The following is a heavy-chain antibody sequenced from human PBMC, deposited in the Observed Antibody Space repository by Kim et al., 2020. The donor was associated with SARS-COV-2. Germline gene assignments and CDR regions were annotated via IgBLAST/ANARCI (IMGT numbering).Heavy chain of an antibody. CDR2: NYR. CDR3: AKGAGGP. J-gene: IGHJ5*02. Sequence: NYRHYEDSVKGRFTISRDNAQNSLFLQINSLRAEDTAVYYCAKGAGGPWGQGTLVTVSS. V-gene: IGHV3-21*01. D-gene: IGHD6-13*01.